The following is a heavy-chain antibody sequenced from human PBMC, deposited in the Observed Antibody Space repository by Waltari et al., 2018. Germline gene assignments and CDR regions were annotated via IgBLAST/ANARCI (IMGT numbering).Heavy chain of an antibody. CDR3: ARGPTRVPLDY. D-gene: IGHD2-2*01. J-gene: IGHJ4*02. Sequence: QVQLVQSGAEVKKPGASVKVSCKASGYTFTGYYMHWVRQAPGQGLEVRGWSNPNSGGTNYAQKFQCRVTMTRDTSSSTAYMELSRLGSDDTAVYYCARGPTRVPLDYWGQGTLVTVSS. CDR1: GYTFTGYY. V-gene: IGHV1-2*02. CDR2: SNPNSGGT.